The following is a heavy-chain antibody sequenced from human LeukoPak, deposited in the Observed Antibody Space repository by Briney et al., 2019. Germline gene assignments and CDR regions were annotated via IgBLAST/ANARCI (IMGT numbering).Heavy chain of an antibody. D-gene: IGHD5-12*01. J-gene: IGHJ6*02. CDR3: ARDPASWLWPEVDGMDV. CDR1: GFTFSSYA. Sequence: GGSLRLSCAASGFTFSSYAMHWVRQAPGKGLEWVAVISYDGSNKYYADSVKGRFTISRDNSKNTLYLQMNSLRAEDTAVYYCARDPASWLWPEVDGMDVWGQGTTVTVSS. CDR2: ISYDGSNK. V-gene: IGHV3-30*04.